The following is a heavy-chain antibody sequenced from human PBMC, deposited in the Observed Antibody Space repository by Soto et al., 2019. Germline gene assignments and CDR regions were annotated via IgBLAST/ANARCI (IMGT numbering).Heavy chain of an antibody. CDR1: GYTFTSYD. CDR3: ARRAETNGWNGFGADKYYFDF. CDR2: MNPNTGNS. J-gene: IGHJ4*02. Sequence: GASVKVSCKASGYTFTSYDIYWVRQATGQGLEWMGWMNPNTGNSGCAQKFQGRVTMTSDTSINTVHMELSSLRSEDTAVYYCARRAETNGWNGFGADKYYFDFWGQGTLVTVSS. D-gene: IGHD1-1*01. V-gene: IGHV1-8*01.